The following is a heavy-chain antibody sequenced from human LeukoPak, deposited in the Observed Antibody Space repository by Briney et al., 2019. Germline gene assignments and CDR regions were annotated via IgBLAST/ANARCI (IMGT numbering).Heavy chain of an antibody. Sequence: PSETLSLTCTVSGGSISSYYWSWIRQPPGRGLEWIGYIYYSGSTNYNPSLTSRVTTSVDTSKNQFSLKLSSVTAADTAVYYCARDLGVAPYYYYGMDVWGQGTTVTVSS. CDR2: IYYSGST. CDR3: ARDLGVAPYYYYGMDV. CDR1: GGSISSYY. V-gene: IGHV4-59*01. D-gene: IGHD3-3*01. J-gene: IGHJ6*02.